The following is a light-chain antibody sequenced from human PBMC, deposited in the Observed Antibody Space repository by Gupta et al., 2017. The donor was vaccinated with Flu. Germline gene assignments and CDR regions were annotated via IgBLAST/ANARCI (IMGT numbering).Light chain of an antibody. J-gene: IGLJ1*01. CDR2: DDS. CDR3: QVWDSSSDHPGV. Sequence: SSVLPQPPSVSVAPGQTARITCGGNNIGSKSVHWYQQKPGQAPVLVVYDDSDRPSGIPERFSGSNAGNTATLTISRVEAGDEADYYCQVWDSSSDHPGVFGTGTKVTVL. V-gene: IGLV3-21*02. CDR1: NIGSKS.